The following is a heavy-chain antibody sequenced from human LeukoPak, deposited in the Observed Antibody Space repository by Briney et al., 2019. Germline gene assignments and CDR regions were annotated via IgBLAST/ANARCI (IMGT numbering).Heavy chain of an antibody. CDR2: IYHSGST. V-gene: IGHV4-38-2*01. J-gene: IGHJ3*02. CDR1: GYSISSGYY. D-gene: IGHD6-19*01. CDR3: ARRLEYSSGWYGNDAFDI. Sequence: PSETLSLTCAVSGYSISSGYYWGWIRQPPGKGLEWIGSIYHSGSTYYNPSLKSRVTISVDTSKNQFSLKLSSVTAADTAVYYCARRLEYSSGWYGNDAFDIWGQGTMLTVSS.